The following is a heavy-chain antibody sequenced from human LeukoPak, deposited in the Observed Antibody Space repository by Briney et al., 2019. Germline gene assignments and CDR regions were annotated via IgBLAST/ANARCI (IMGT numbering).Heavy chain of an antibody. CDR3: AKGFGDSSGWYGGLEYFDY. CDR1: GFTFSSYA. D-gene: IGHD6-19*01. CDR2: ISGGAGST. J-gene: IGHJ4*02. Sequence: GGSLRLSCAASGFTFSSYAMSWVRQAPGKGLEWVSAISGGAGSTYYADSVKGRFTISRDNSKNTLYLQMNSLRAEDTGVYYCAKGFGDSSGWYGGLEYFDYWGQGTLVTVSS. V-gene: IGHV3-23*01.